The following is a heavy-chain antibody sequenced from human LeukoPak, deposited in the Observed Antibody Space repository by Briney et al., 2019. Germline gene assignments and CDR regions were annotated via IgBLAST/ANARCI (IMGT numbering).Heavy chain of an antibody. CDR3: APLSGSYFIYYFDY. Sequence: GASVKVSCKASGGTFSSYTISWVRQAPGQGLEWMGRIIPILGIANYAQKFQGRVTITADKSTSTAYMELSSLRSEDTAVYYCAPLSGSYFIYYFDYWGQGTLVTVSS. CDR2: IIPILGIA. V-gene: IGHV1-69*02. CDR1: GGTFSSYT. D-gene: IGHD1-26*01. J-gene: IGHJ4*02.